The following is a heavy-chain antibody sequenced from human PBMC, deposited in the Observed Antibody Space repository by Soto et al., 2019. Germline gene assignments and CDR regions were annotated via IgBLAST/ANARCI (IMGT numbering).Heavy chain of an antibody. CDR1: GFTFSSYA. Sequence: GGSLRLSCAASGFTFSSYAMSWVRQAPGKGLEWVSAISGSGGSTYYADSVKGRFTISRDNSKNTLYLQMNSLRAEDTAVYYCAVPGSGSYYAFDIWGQGTMLTLSS. D-gene: IGHD3-10*01. V-gene: IGHV3-23*01. CDR3: AVPGSGSYYAFDI. CDR2: ISGSGGST. J-gene: IGHJ3*02.